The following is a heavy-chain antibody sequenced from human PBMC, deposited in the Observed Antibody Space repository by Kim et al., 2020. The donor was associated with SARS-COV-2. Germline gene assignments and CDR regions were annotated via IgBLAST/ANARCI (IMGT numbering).Heavy chain of an antibody. CDR2: ISSNSSTI. V-gene: IGHV3-48*01. CDR1: GFTFSSYG. J-gene: IGHJ2*01. D-gene: IGHD6-13*01. Sequence: GGSLRLSCAASGFTFSSYGMHWVRQAPGKGLEWVSYISSNSSTIYYADSVKGRFTISRDNSKNSLYLQMNSLRAEDTAVYYCARDLIGAVCYGSSWY. CDR3: ARDLIGAVCYGSSWY.